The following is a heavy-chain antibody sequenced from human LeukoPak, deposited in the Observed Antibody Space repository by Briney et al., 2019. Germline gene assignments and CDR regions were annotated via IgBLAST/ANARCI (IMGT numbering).Heavy chain of an antibody. D-gene: IGHD3-22*01. Sequence: GRSLRLSCAASGFTFSSYGMHWVRQAPGKGLEWVAVIWYDGSNKYYADSVKGRFTISRDNSKNTLYLQMNSLRAEDTAVYYCARDLKVEDNSGYYAFDYWGQGTLVTVSS. CDR3: ARDLKVEDNSGYYAFDY. V-gene: IGHV3-33*01. CDR1: GFTFSSYG. CDR2: IWYDGSNK. J-gene: IGHJ4*02.